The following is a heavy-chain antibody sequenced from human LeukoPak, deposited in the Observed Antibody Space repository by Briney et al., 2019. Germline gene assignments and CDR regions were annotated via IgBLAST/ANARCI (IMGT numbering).Heavy chain of an antibody. Sequence: SVKVSCKASGGTFSSYAISWVRQAPGQGLEWMGGIIPIFGTANYAQKFQGRVTITTDESTSTAYMELSSLRSEDTAVYYCARDQGITGTPVFDYWGQGTPVTVSS. D-gene: IGHD1-20*01. CDR2: IIPIFGTA. CDR1: GGTFSSYA. J-gene: IGHJ4*02. V-gene: IGHV1-69*05. CDR3: ARDQGITGTPVFDY.